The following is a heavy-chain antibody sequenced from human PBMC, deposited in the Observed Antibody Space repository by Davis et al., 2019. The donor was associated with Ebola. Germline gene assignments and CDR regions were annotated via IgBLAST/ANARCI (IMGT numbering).Heavy chain of an antibody. CDR1: GYTFTSYG. V-gene: IGHV1-18*04. D-gene: IGHD2-2*02. J-gene: IGHJ4*02. CDR2: ISAYNGNT. CDR3: ARDGSVAAIELDY. Sequence: ASVKVSCKASGYTFTSYGISWVRQAPGQGLEWMGWISAYNGNTNYAQRFQDRVTMTTDTSTNTAYMEVRGLRSDDTAVYYCARDGSVAAIELDYWGQGTQVTVSS.